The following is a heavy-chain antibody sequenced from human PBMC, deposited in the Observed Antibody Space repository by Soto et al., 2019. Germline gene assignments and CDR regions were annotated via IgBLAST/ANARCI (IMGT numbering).Heavy chain of an antibody. D-gene: IGHD3-10*01. Sequence: SETLSLTCAVYGGSFSGYYWSWIRQPPGKGLEWIGEINHSGSTNYNPSLKSRVTISVGTSKNQFSLKLSSVTAADTAVYYCARWYYGSGSYYTFDYWGQGTLVTVSS. V-gene: IGHV4-34*01. CDR3: ARWYYGSGSYYTFDY. CDR1: GGSFSGYY. CDR2: INHSGST. J-gene: IGHJ4*02.